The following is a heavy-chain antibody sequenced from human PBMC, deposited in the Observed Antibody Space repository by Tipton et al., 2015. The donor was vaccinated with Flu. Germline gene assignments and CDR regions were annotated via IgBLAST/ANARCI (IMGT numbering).Heavy chain of an antibody. J-gene: IGHJ4*02. CDR2: VYYSGTT. CDR3: ARALRGPVGATLGY. V-gene: IGHV4-59*08. Sequence: LRLSCTVSGGSMSNYYWCWIRQPPGKGLEWIGYVYYSGTTNYNPSLNSRVTMSLDTSNNQFSLRLSSVIAADTAVYYCARALRGPVGATLGYWGQGTLVTVSS. D-gene: IGHD1-26*01. CDR1: GGSMSNYY.